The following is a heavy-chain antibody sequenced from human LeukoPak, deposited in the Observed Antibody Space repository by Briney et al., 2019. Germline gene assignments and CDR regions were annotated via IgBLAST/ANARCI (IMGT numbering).Heavy chain of an antibody. Sequence: GGSLRLSCAASGFTFSGYEMNWVRQAPGKGLEWVSYISSSGSTIYYADSVKGRFTISRDNAKNSLYLQINSLRAEDTAVYYCARDLRSIAVVYYFDYWGQGTLVTVSS. CDR3: ARDLRSIAVVYYFDY. CDR2: ISSSGSTI. V-gene: IGHV3-48*03. D-gene: IGHD6-19*01. CDR1: GFTFSGYE. J-gene: IGHJ4*02.